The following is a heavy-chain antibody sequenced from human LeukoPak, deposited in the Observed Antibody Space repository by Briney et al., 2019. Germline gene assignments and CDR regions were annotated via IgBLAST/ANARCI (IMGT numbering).Heavy chain of an antibody. CDR3: ARARRGFDI. CDR1: GGSFSGYY. Sequence: SETLSLTCAVYGGSFSGYYWRWIRQPQGKGLEWIGEINHSGSTNYNPSLKSRVTISVDTSKNQFSLNLSSVTAADTAVYYCARARRGFDIWGQGTMVTVSS. CDR2: INHSGST. V-gene: IGHV4-34*01. J-gene: IGHJ3*02. D-gene: IGHD3-10*01.